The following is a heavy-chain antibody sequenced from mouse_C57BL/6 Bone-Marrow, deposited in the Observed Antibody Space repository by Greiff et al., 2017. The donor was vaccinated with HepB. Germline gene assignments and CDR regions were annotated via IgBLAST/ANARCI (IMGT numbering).Heavy chain of an antibody. D-gene: IGHD2-1*01. CDR3: ARDYGNLWFAY. CDR2: INPNNGGT. J-gene: IGHJ3*01. V-gene: IGHV1-18*01. Sequence: EVQLQESGPELVKPGASVKIPCKASGYTFTDYNMDWVKQSHGKSLEWIGDINPNNGGTIYNQKFKGKATLTVDKSSSTAYMELRSLTSEDTAVYYCARDYGNLWFAYWGQGTLVTVSA. CDR1: GYTFTDYN.